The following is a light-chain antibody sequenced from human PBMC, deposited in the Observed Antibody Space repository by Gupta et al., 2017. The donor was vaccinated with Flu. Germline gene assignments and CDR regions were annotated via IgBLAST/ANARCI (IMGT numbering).Light chain of an antibody. CDR3: QSYDSGLSGSEVV. V-gene: IGLV1-40*01. Sequence: QSVLTQPPSVSGAPGQRVTISCTGTSSNIGAFVDVHWYQQFPGTAPRPLISGNSNRAPGVPDRFSGFRSGTSASLAISGVQTEDEADYYCQSYDSGLSGSEVVFGGGTRLTVL. J-gene: IGLJ3*02. CDR2: GNS. CDR1: SSNIGAFVD.